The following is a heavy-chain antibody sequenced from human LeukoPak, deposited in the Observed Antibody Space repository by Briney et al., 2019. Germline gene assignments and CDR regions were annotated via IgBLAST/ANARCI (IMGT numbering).Heavy chain of an antibody. V-gene: IGHV4-61*02. J-gene: IGHJ4*02. D-gene: IGHD5-18*01. CDR2: IYTSGST. CDR1: GGPISSGSYY. CDR3: ARDTAMVSLDY. Sequence: SETLSLTCTVSGGPISSGSYYWSWIRQPAGKGQEWIGRIYTSGSTNYNPSLKSRVTISVDTSKNQFSLKLSSVTAADTAVYYCARDTAMVSLDYWGQGTLVTVSS.